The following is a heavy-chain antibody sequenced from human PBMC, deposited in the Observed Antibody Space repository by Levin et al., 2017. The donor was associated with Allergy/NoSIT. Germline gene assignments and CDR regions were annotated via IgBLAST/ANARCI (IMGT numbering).Heavy chain of an antibody. CDR3: ARGRREEYFDY. V-gene: IGHV3-30-3*01. D-gene: IGHD3-10*01. Sequence: SCAASGFTFSSYAMHCVRQAPGKGLEWVAVISYDGSNKYYADSVKGRFTISRDNSKNTLYLQMNSLRTEDTAVYYCARGRREEYFDYWGQGTLVTVSS. J-gene: IGHJ4*02. CDR2: ISYDGSNK. CDR1: GFTFSSYA.